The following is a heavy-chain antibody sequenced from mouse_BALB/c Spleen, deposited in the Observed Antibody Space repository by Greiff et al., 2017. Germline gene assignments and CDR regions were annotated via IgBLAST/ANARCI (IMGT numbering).Heavy chain of an antibody. CDR1: GFNIKDTY. CDR3: AREGNYAWFAY. D-gene: IGHD2-1*01. Sequence: EVKLMESGAELVKPGASVKLSCTASGFNIKDTYMHWVKQRPEQGLEWIGRIDPANGNTKYDPKFQGKATITADTSSNTAYLQLSSLTSEDTAVYYCAREGNYAWFAYWGQGTLVTVSA. J-gene: IGHJ3*01. V-gene: IGHV14-3*02. CDR2: IDPANGNT.